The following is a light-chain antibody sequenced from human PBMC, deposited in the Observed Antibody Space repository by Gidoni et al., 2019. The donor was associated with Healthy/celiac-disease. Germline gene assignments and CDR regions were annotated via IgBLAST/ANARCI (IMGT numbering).Light chain of an antibody. CDR2: GNS. J-gene: IGLJ3*02. CDR1: SSNIGAGYD. Sequence: QSVLTQPPSVSRAPGQRVTISCTGSSSNIGAGYDVHWYQQLPGTAPKPLIYGNSNRPSGVPDRFSGSKSGTSASLAITGLQAEDEADYYCQSYDSSLSVWVFGGGTKLTVL. V-gene: IGLV1-40*01. CDR3: QSYDSSLSVWV.